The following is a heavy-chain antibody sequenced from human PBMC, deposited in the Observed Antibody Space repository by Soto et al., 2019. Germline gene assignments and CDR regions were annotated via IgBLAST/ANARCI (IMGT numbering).Heavy chain of an antibody. D-gene: IGHD3-10*01. CDR2: IIPIFGTA. CDR1: GGTFSSYA. Sequence: QVQLVQSGAEVKKPGSSVKVSCKASGGTFSSYAISWVRQAPGQGLEWMGGIIPIFGTANYAQKFQGRVTITADESTSTAYKELSSLRSEDTAVYYCASKGVEYYGSGSYWNYFDYWVQGTLVTVSS. CDR3: ASKGVEYYGSGSYWNYFDY. J-gene: IGHJ4*02. V-gene: IGHV1-69*01.